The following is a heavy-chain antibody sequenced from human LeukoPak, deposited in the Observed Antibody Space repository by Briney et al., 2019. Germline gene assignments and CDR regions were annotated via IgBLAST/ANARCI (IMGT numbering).Heavy chain of an antibody. CDR3: VRNQWVEQYWYFDL. D-gene: IGHD1/OR15-1a*01. Sequence: PGGSLRLSCAASGFTFRNYAMSWVRQAPGKGLEWVSGINGADTTTLYADSVKGRFTISRDNSKNALSLQMSSLRAEDTAVYYCVRNQWVEQYWYFDLWGRGTLVTVSS. J-gene: IGHJ2*01. CDR2: INGADTTT. V-gene: IGHV3-23*01. CDR1: GFTFRNYA.